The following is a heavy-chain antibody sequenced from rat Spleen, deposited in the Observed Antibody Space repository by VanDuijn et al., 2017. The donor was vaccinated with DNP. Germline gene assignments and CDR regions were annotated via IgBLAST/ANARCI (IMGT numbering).Heavy chain of an antibody. J-gene: IGHJ4*01. Sequence: EVRLQESGPGLVKPSQSLSLTCSVTGYSITSDYWGWIRKFPGNKLEWIGHIRYSGSTSYNPSLKSRISITRDTSKNQFFLQLNSVTTRDTATYYWASYYIDGYYAMYAGDQGTPVALPS. CDR3: ASYYIDGYYAMYA. CDR2: IRYSGST. D-gene: IGHD1-12*03. CDR1: GYSITSDY. V-gene: IGHV3-1*01.